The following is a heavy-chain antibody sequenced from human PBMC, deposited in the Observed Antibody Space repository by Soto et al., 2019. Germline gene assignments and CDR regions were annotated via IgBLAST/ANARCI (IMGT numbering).Heavy chain of an antibody. CDR3: AREGDDSKYYYYGMDV. D-gene: IGHD3-3*01. CDR1: GFTFSSYG. J-gene: IGHJ6*02. Sequence: GGSLRLSCAASGFTFSSYGMHWVRQAPGKGLEWVAVIWYDGSNKYYADSVKGRFTISRDNSKNTLYLQMNSLRAEDTAVYYCAREGDDSKYYYYGMDVWGQGTTVTVSS. CDR2: IWYDGSNK. V-gene: IGHV3-33*01.